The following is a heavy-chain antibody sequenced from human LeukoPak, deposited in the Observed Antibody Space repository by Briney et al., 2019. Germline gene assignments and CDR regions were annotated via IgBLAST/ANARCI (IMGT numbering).Heavy chain of an antibody. D-gene: IGHD1-26*01. Sequence: PGGSLRLSCAASGYTFSHSGLHWVRQAPGKGLEWVAIIWYDGSKKYHADSVKGRFTISRDDSKSTLYLQMNSLRAEDTAVYYCAKEDDSGSYDGPREIDYWGQGTLVTVSS. J-gene: IGHJ4*02. CDR1: GYTFSHSG. CDR3: AKEDDSGSYDGPREIDY. V-gene: IGHV3-30*02. CDR2: IWYDGSKK.